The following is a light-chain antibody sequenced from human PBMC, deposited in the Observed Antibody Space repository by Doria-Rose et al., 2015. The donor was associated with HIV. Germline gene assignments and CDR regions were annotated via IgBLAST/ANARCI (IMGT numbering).Light chain of an antibody. CDR3: QQYNAYRT. V-gene: IGKV1-5*03. CDR2: KAS. J-gene: IGKJ1*01. Sequence: TITCRASQSINNWLAWYQQRPGKAPTILIYKASTLESGVPSRFSGSGSGTEFTLTISSLQPEDIGTYYCQQYNAYRTFGQGAKVELK. CDR1: QSINNW.